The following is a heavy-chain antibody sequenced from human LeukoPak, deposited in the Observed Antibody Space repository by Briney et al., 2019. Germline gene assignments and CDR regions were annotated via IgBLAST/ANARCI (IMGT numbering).Heavy chain of an antibody. J-gene: IGHJ4*02. Sequence: PGGSLRLSCAASGFSFSSYWMTWVREAPGKGPVGVANLKQDGGEKYYVDSVSGRFTISRDNAKNSLYLQMNSLRAEDTAVYYCARMSTSSWFVCDYWGQGTLVTVAS. CDR2: LKQDGGEK. V-gene: IGHV3-7*01. CDR3: ARMSTSSWFVCDY. D-gene: IGHD6-13*01. CDR1: GFSFSSYW.